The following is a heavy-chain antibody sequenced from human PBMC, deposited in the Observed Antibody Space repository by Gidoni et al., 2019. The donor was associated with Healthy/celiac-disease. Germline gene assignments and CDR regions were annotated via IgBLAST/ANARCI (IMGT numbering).Heavy chain of an antibody. CDR1: GGSISSSRYY. J-gene: IGHJ5*02. V-gene: IGHV4-39*01. CDR3: ARRVGYDFWSGYQGFDP. D-gene: IGHD3-3*01. CDR2: IYYSGST. Sequence: QLQLQESGPGLVKPSETLSLTCTVSGGSISSSRYYWGWIRQPPGKGLEWIGSIYYSGSTYYNPSLKSRVTISVDTSKNQFSLKLSSVTAADTAVYYCARRVGYDFWSGYQGFDPWGQGTLVTVSS.